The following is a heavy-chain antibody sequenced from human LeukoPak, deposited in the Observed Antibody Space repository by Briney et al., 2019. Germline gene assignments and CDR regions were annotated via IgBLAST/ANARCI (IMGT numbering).Heavy chain of an antibody. CDR2: ISGSGGST. D-gene: IGHD3-10*01. Sequence: GRSLRLSCAASGFTFSSYAMSWVRQAPGKGLEWVSAISGSGGSTYYADSVKGRFTISRDNSKNTLYLQMNSLRAEDTAVYYCAKGRYRYGSGSYYSDFDYWGQGTLVTVSS. J-gene: IGHJ4*02. CDR1: GFTFSSYA. CDR3: AKGRYRYGSGSYYSDFDY. V-gene: IGHV3-23*01.